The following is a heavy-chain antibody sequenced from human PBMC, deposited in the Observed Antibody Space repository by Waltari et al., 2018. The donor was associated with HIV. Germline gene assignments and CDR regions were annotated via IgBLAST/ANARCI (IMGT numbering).Heavy chain of an antibody. CDR3: ARRTILGFDV. CDR1: GTSPPSFN. V-gene: IGHV3-30*07. J-gene: IGHJ6*01. D-gene: IGHD2-21*01. Sequence: QVQLVESGGGVFHPGRSLRLSCEASGTSPPSFNMHWVRQPTDRGLWWRGGVSFDGQKKDTSDSGQGRFIVGRDKVKDPLFLQRNRVTPKAAATDDCARRTILGFDVWGGGTTVIVS. CDR2: VSFDGQKK.